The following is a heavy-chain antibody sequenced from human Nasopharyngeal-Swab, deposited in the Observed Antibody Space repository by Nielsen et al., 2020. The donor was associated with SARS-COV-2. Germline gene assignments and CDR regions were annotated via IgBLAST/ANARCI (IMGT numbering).Heavy chain of an antibody. CDR2: IDPSDSYT. CDR3: ARLGFRELGGYYYYGMDV. V-gene: IGHV5-10-1*01. CDR1: GYSFTSYW. Sequence: KVSCKGSGYSFTSYWISWVRQMPGKGLEWMGRIDPSDSYTNYSPSFQGHVTISADKSISTAYLQWSSLKASDTAMYYCARLGFRELGGYYYYGMDVWGQGTTVTVSS. J-gene: IGHJ6*02. D-gene: IGHD3-10*01.